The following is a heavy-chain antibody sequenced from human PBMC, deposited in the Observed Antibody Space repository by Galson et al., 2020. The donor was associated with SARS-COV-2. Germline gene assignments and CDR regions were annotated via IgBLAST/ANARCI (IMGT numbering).Heavy chain of an antibody. D-gene: IGHD2-8*01. Sequence: GGSLRLSCAASGFTFSSYAMSWVRQAPGKGLEWVSAISGSGGSTYYADSVKGRFTISRDNSKNTLYLQMNSLRAEDTAVYYSYLSNYYYGMDVWGQGTTVTVSS. CDR2: ISGSGGST. J-gene: IGHJ6*02. CDR1: GFTFSSYA. CDR3: YLSNYYYGMDV. V-gene: IGHV3-23*01.